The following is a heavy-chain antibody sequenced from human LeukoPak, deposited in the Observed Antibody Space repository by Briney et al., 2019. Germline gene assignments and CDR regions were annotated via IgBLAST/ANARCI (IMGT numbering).Heavy chain of an antibody. Sequence: SSVKVSCKASGGTFSSYAISWVRQAPGQGREGMGRIIPILGIANYAQKFQGRVTITADKSTSTAYMELSSLRSEDTAVYYCARGRTYYYDTALIYWGQGTLVTVSS. J-gene: IGHJ4*02. V-gene: IGHV1-69*04. CDR3: ARGRTYYYDTALIY. CDR2: IIPILGIA. CDR1: GGTFSSYA. D-gene: IGHD3-22*01.